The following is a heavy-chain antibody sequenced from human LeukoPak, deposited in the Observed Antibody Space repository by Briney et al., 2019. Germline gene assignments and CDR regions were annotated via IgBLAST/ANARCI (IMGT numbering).Heavy chain of an antibody. CDR2: ISSSGSTI. J-gene: IGHJ6*02. CDR3: ARVGQQPDLWWSSYYGMDV. CDR1: GFTFSSYA. V-gene: IGHV3-48*04. D-gene: IGHD2-21*01. Sequence: GGSLRLSCAASGFTFSSYAMSWVRQAPGKGLEWVSYISSSGSTIYYADSVKGRFTISRDNAKNSLYLQMNSLRAEDTAVYYCARVGQQPDLWWSSYYGMDVWGQGTTVTVSS.